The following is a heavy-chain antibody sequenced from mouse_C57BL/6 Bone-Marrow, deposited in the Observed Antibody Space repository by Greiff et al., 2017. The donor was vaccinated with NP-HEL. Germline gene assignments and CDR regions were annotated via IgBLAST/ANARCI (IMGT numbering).Heavy chain of an antibody. D-gene: IGHD1-2*01. CDR2: IWIGGGT. CDR1: GFSLTSYA. Sequence: VQRVESGPGLVASSQSLSITCTVSGFSLTSYAISWVRQPPGKGLEWLGVIWIGGGTNYNSALKSRLSISKDNPKSQVFLKMNSPQTDDTARYYCARSLRPDVWGTGTTVTVSS. CDR3: ARSLRPDV. J-gene: IGHJ1*03. V-gene: IGHV2-9-1*01.